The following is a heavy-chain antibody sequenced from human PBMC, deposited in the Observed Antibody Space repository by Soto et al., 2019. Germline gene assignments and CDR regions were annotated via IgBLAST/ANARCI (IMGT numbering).Heavy chain of an antibody. CDR1: GGTFTTYS. CDR3: ARGSEEMSNLGFFDS. D-gene: IGHD6-25*01. CDR2: VIPSIESP. J-gene: IGHJ4*02. V-gene: IGHV1-69*01. Sequence: QVQVVQSGAEVKKPGSSVQVSCKASGGTFTTYSFIWVRQAPGQGLEWLGGVIPSIESPNYAQKFQDRVTISEDESTRTAFLELSSLRSDATAVYFCARGSEEMSNLGFFDSWGEGTLVTVSS.